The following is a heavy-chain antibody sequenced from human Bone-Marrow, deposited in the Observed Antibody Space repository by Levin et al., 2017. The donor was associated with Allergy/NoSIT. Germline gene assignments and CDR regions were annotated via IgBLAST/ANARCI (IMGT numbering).Heavy chain of an antibody. Sequence: SETLSLTCTVSGGSISSGGYYWSWIRQHPGKGLEWIGYIYYSGSTYYNPSLKSRVTISVDTSKNQFSLNLSSVTAADTAVYYCARGGTVTNIRIWGQGTLVTVSS. J-gene: IGHJ4*02. V-gene: IGHV4-31*03. CDR1: GGSISSGGYY. CDR3: ARGGTVTNIRI. CDR2: IYYSGST. D-gene: IGHD4-11*01.